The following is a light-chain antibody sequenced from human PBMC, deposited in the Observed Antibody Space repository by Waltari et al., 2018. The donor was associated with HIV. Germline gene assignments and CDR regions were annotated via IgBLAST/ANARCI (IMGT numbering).Light chain of an antibody. CDR1: SGGIGSTY. CDR2: EDS. J-gene: IGLJ2*01. CDR3: QYYDGTTVV. Sequence: NFILTQSHSVSESPGKTVTISCTRSSGGIGSTYIQWYQQRPGRAPDTVIYEDSQRPSGVPNRFSGAVDSSSNSAALTFSGLKTEDEADYFCQYYDGTTVVFGGGTRLTVL. V-gene: IGLV6-57*03.